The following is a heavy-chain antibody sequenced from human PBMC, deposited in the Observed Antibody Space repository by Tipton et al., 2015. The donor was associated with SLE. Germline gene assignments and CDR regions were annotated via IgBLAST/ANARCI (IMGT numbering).Heavy chain of an antibody. CDR2: IRYDGSNK. V-gene: IGHV3-30*02. CDR3: AKVRVSSGWPYYYYGMDV. D-gene: IGHD6-19*01. J-gene: IGHJ6*02. CDR1: GFTFSSYG. Sequence: SLRLSCAASGFTFSSYGMHWVRQAPGKGLEWVAFIRYDGSNKYYADSVKGRFTISRDNSKNTLYLQMNSLRAEDTAVYYCAKVRVSSGWPYYYYGMDVWGQGTTVTVSS.